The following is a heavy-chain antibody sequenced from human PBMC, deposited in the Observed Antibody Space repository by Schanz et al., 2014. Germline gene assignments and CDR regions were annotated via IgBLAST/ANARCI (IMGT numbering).Heavy chain of an antibody. J-gene: IGHJ6*03. CDR2: IHTGSGNT. Sequence: QVHLEQSGPEVKKPGASVKVSCQASGYTFAGHAVHWVRQAPGQGPEWVGWIHTGSGNTKYSQKFEGRVTITRDTSASIVYMELSSLRSEDTAVFFCASGEARVTSSGVVIVPMNVWGKGTTVIVSS. CDR3: ASGEARVTSSGVVIVPMNV. D-gene: IGHD3-3*01. V-gene: IGHV1-3*04. CDR1: GYTFAGHA.